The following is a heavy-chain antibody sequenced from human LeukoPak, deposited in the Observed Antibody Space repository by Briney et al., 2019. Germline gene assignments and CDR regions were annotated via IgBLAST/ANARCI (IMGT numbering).Heavy chain of an antibody. CDR1: GFTFSSYA. J-gene: IGHJ1*01. CDR3: SKILAPGQYLQH. Sequence: GGSLRLSCAASGFTFSSYAMSWVRQAPGKGLEWVSAISGSGGSTYYADSVKGRFTISRDNSKNTLYLQMNSLRAEDTAVYYCSKILAPGQYLQHWGQGPLVNVSS. CDR2: ISGSGGST. V-gene: IGHV3-23*01.